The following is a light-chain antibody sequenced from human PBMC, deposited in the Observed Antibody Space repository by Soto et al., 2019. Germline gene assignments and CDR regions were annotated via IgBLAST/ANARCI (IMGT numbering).Light chain of an antibody. CDR1: SSNIGAGYD. CDR3: QSYDRSIHVV. CDR2: GNS. V-gene: IGLV1-40*01. J-gene: IGLJ2*01. Sequence: QSVLTQPPSVSGAPGQRVTISCTGSSSNIGAGYDVHWYQQLPGTAPKLLIYGNSNRPSGVPDRFSGSKSGTSASLAITGLQAEDEADYYCQSYDRSIHVVFGGGTKLTVL.